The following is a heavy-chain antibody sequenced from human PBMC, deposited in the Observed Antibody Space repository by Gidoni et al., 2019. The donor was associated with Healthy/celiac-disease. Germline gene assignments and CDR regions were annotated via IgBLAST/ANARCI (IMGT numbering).Heavy chain of an antibody. J-gene: IGHJ6*02. CDR1: GFTFSSYG. D-gene: IGHD6-13*01. Sequence: GFTFSSYGMHWVRQAPGKGLEWVAVIWYDGSNKYYADSVKGRFTISRDNSKNTLYLQMNSLRAEDTAVYYCARDAAPYSSSSYYYGMDVWGQGTTVTVSS. V-gene: IGHV3-33*01. CDR2: IWYDGSNK. CDR3: ARDAAPYSSSSYYYGMDV.